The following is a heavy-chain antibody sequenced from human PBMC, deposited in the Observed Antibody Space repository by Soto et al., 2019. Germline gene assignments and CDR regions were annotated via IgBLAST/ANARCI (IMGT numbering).Heavy chain of an antibody. D-gene: IGHD2-15*01. CDR2: MNPNGGNT. V-gene: IGHV1-8*01. CDR1: GYTFTSYG. Sequence: GASVKVSCKASGYTFTSYGINWVRQATGQGLEWMGWMNPNGGNTGYAQKFQGRVTMTRNTSISTAYMELSSLRSEDTAVYYCARALPVVAATRGANYYMDVWGKGTTVTVSS. CDR3: ARALPVVAATRGANYYMDV. J-gene: IGHJ6*03.